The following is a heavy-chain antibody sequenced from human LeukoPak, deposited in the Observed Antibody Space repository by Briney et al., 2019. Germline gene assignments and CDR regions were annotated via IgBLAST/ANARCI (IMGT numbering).Heavy chain of an antibody. CDR3: ARDSRITMVRGVIITGEIWIDY. CDR2: IYTSGST. D-gene: IGHD3-10*01. CDR1: GGSISSYY. V-gene: IGHV4-4*07. Sequence: SETLSLTCTVSGGSISSYYWSWIRQPAGKGLEWIGRIYTSGSTNYNPSLKSRVTMSVDTSKNQFSLKLSSVTAADTPVYYCARDSRITMVRGVIITGEIWIDYWGQGTLVTVSS. J-gene: IGHJ4*02.